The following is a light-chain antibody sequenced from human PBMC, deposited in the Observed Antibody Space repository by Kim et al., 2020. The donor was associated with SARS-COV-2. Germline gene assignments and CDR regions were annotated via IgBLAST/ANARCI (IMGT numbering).Light chain of an antibody. CDR3: QSYDSSNYVV. J-gene: IGLJ2*01. CDR2: EDN. CDR1: RGSTASNY. Sequence: KTVTVSCTRSRGSTASNYVQWYQQRPGSAPTTVIYEDNQRPSGVPDRFSGSIDSSSNSASLTISGLKTEDEADYYCQSYDSSNYVVFGGGTQLTVL. V-gene: IGLV6-57*03.